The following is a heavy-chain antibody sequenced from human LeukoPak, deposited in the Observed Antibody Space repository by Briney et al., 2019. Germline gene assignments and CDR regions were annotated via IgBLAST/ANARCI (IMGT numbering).Heavy chain of an antibody. V-gene: IGHV3-30*02. J-gene: IGHJ5*02. CDR1: GFTFSSYG. CDR2: IRYDGSNK. Sequence: GGSLRLSCAASGFTFSSYGMHWVRQAPGKGLEWVAFIRYDGSNKYYADSVKGRFTISRDNSKNTLYLQMNSLRAEDTAVYYCAKDLGCSSTSCYAAYNWFDPWGQGTLVTVSS. CDR3: AKDLGCSSTSCYAAYNWFDP. D-gene: IGHD2-2*01.